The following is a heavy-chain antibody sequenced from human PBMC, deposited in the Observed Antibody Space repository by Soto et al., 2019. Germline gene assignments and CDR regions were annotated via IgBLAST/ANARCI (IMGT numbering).Heavy chain of an antibody. J-gene: IGHJ5*02. CDR2: IFANGHT. CDR1: GGSISEKY. CDR3: VASLAASGLNWLDP. Sequence: SETLSLTCIVSGGSISEKYWNWVRQPPGKGLEWIGLIFANGHTDYNPSLKGRVTMSVDASKNQFSLRLTSMTAADTAVYYCVASLAASGLNWLDPWGRGTLVTVSS. V-gene: IGHV4-4*07. D-gene: IGHD6-13*01.